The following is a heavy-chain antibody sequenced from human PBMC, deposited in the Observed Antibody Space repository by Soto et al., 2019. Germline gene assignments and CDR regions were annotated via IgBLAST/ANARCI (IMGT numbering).Heavy chain of an antibody. CDR3: ARDRSFIAVAATGGNWFDP. D-gene: IGHD6-19*01. Sequence: GGSLRLSCAASGFTFSSYAMHWVRQTPGKGLEWVAVISYDGSNKYYADSVKGRFTISRDNSKNTLYLQMNSLRAEDTAVYYCARDRSFIAVAATGGNWFDPWGQGTLVTVSS. CDR1: GFTFSSYA. J-gene: IGHJ5*02. CDR2: ISYDGSNK. V-gene: IGHV3-30-3*01.